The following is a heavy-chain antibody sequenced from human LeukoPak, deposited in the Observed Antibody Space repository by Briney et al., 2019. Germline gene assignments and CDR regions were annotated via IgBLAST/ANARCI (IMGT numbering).Heavy chain of an antibody. CDR2: ISSSSSYI. CDR3: AQPKRGAFDI. V-gene: IGHV3-21*01. Sequence: PGGSLRLSCAASGFTFSSYSMNWVCQAPGKGLEWVSSISSSSSYIYYADSVKGRFTISRDNAKNSLYLQMNSLRAEDTAVYYCAQPKRGAFDIWGQGTMVTVSS. J-gene: IGHJ3*02. CDR1: GFTFSSYS.